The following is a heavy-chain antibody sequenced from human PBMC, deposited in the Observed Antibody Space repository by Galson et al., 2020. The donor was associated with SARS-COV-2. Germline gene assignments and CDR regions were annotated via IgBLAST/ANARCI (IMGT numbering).Heavy chain of an antibody. CDR3: ARMYYDILTGYSYDAFDI. Sequence: GGSLRLSCAASGFTFSSYWMHWVRQAPGKGLVWVSRINSDGSSTSYADSVKGRFTISRDNAKNTLYLQMNSLRAEDTAVYYCARMYYDILTGYSYDAFDIWGQGTMVTVSS. D-gene: IGHD3-9*01. CDR2: INSDGSST. J-gene: IGHJ3*02. V-gene: IGHV3-74*01. CDR1: GFTFSSYW.